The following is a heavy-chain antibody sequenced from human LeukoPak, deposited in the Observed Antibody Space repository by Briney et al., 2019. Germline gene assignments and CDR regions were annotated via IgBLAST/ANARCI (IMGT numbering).Heavy chain of an antibody. CDR3: ARGITPDY. Sequence: KPSETLSLTCTVSGGSISSSSYYWGWIRQPPGKGLEWIGEINHSGSTNYNPSLKSRVTTSVDTSKNQFSLKLSSVTAADTAVYYCARGITPDYWGQGTLVTVSS. CDR2: INHSGST. V-gene: IGHV4-39*07. D-gene: IGHD2-15*01. CDR1: GGSISSSSYY. J-gene: IGHJ4*02.